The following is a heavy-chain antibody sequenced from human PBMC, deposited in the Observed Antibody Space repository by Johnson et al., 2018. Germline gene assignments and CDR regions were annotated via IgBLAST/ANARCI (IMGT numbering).Heavy chain of an antibody. D-gene: IGHD6-13*01. V-gene: IGHV1-69*01. J-gene: IGHJ6*03. CDR1: GGTFSSYA. Sequence: QVQLVQSGAEVKKPGSSVKVSCKASGGTFSSYAISWVRQAPGQGLEWMGGIIPIFGTANYAQKFQGRVTITADESTSTAYMELSSLGSEETGGYYCAREVGAAAGSDYYYYMDVWGKGTTVTVSS. CDR2: IIPIFGTA. CDR3: AREVGAAAGSDYYYYMDV.